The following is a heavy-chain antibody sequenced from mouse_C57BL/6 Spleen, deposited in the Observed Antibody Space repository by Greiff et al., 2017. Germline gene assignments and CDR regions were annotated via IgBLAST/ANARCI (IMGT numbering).Heavy chain of an antibody. CDR2: IHPNSGST. CDR3: ARVTAQATAY. V-gene: IGHV1-64*01. D-gene: IGHD3-2*02. Sequence: QVQLQQPGAELVKPGASVKLSCTASGYTFTSYWMHWVKQRPGQGLEWIGMIHPNSGSTNYNEKFKSKATLTVDKSSSTAYMQLSSLTSEDSAVYCCARVTAQATAYWGQGTLVTVSA. CDR1: GYTFTSYW. J-gene: IGHJ3*01.